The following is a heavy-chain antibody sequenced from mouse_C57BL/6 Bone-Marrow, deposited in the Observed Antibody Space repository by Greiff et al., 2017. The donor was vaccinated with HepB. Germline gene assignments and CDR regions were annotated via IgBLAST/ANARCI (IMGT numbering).Heavy chain of an antibody. CDR3: AINSYYYYGSSIYAMDY. CDR1: GYTFTSYW. V-gene: IGHV1-72*01. D-gene: IGHD1-1*01. J-gene: IGHJ4*01. CDR2: IDPNSGGT. Sequence: QVQLKQPGAELVKPGASVKLSCKASGYTFTSYWMHWVKQRPGRGLEWIGRIDPNSGGTKYNEKFKRKATLTVDKPSSTAYMQLSSLTSEDSAVYYCAINSYYYYGSSIYAMDYWGQGTSVTVSS.